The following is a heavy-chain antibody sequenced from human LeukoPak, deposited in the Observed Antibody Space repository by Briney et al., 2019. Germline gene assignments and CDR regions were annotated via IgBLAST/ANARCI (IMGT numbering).Heavy chain of an antibody. J-gene: IGHJ5*02. CDR3: ARDNSQQLGPFFDP. D-gene: IGHD6-13*01. Sequence: SATLSLTCTVSGGSISSYYWSWIRQPAGKGLEWIGRIYTSGSTNYNPSLKSRVTMSVDTSKNQFSLKLSSVTAADTAVYYCARDNSQQLGPFFDPWGQGTLVTVSS. CDR1: GGSISSYY. CDR2: IYTSGST. V-gene: IGHV4-4*07.